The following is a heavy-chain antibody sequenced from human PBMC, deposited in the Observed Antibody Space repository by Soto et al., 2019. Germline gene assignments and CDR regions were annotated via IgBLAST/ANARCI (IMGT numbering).Heavy chain of an antibody. V-gene: IGHV2-5*01. CDR3: AKSGSSGWYGWFDP. CDR1: GFSLRTSGVG. D-gene: IGHD6-19*01. J-gene: IGHJ5*02. Sequence: VNPTQTLTLTCIFSGFSLRTSGVGVGWIRQPPGKALEWLGFIYWNDDKRYSPSLKSRLTITKDTSKNQVVLTMTNMDPVDTATYYCAKSGSSGWYGWFDPWGQGTLVTVSS. CDR2: IYWNDDK.